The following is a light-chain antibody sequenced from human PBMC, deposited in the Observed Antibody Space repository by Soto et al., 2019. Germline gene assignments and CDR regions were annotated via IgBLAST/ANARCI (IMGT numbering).Light chain of an antibody. Sequence: EIVLTQSPATLSVSPGERVTLSCRASQSVSDNLAWYQQKPGQAPRLLIYGASIRAADIPARFSGSGSVTEFSSTITSLQSKDFADYYCQQYNDWPLTFGGGTKVEIK. J-gene: IGKJ4*01. CDR1: QSVSDN. V-gene: IGKV3D-15*01. CDR3: QQYNDWPLT. CDR2: GAS.